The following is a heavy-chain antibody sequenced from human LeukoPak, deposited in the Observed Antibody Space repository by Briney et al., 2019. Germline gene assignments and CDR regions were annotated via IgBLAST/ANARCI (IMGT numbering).Heavy chain of an antibody. J-gene: IGHJ4*02. CDR3: VRMGMRCSCGSCYFFDY. V-gene: IGHV1-18*04. CDR2: ISAYNGNT. D-gene: IGHD2-15*01. CDR1: GYTFTSYG. Sequence: ASVKVSCKASGYTFTSYGISWVRQAPGQGLEWMGWISAYNGNTNYEKKSQGRVTMTTDPSTSTAYMEVRSLRSGHTAVYYCVRMGMRCSCGSCYFFDYWGQGTLVTVSS.